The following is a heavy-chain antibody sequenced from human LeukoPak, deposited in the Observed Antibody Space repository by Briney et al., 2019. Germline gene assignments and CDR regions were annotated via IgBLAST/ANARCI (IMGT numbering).Heavy chain of an antibody. V-gene: IGHV1-18*01. CDR1: GYTFTSYG. CDR2: ISAYNGNT. CDR3: AREGGKYGDPTALGRPPDY. D-gene: IGHD4-17*01. J-gene: IGHJ4*02. Sequence: ASVKVSCKASGYTFTSYGISWVRQAPGQGLEWMGWISAYNGNTNYAQKLQGRVTMTTDTSTSTAYMELRSLRSDDTAVYYCAREGGKYGDPTALGRPPDYWGQGTLVTVSS.